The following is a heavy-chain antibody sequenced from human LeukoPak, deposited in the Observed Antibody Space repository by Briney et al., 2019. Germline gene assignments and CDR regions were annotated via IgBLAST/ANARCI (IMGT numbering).Heavy chain of an antibody. CDR3: ARGSIYYDILTGHDY. J-gene: IGHJ4*02. Sequence: GGSLRLSCAASGFTFSSYGMHWVRQAPGKGLEWVAVIWYDGSNKYYADSVKGRFTISRDNSKNTLYLQMNSLRAEDTAVYYCARGSIYYDILTGHDYWGQGTLVTVSS. CDR2: IWYDGSNK. D-gene: IGHD3-9*01. CDR1: GFTFSSYG. V-gene: IGHV3-33*01.